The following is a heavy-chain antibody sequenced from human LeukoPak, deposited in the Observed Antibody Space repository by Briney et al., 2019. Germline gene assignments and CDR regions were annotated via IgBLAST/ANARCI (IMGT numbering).Heavy chain of an antibody. Sequence: PGGSLRLSCAASGFTFSSYAMSWVRQAPGKGLEWVSGISGSGGTTDYADSVKGRFTISRDNSKNTLYLQMNSLRAEDTAVYYCAKNRGALNYMDVWGKGTTVTVSS. CDR1: GFTFSSYA. D-gene: IGHD1-14*01. J-gene: IGHJ6*03. V-gene: IGHV3-23*01. CDR3: AKNRGALNYMDV. CDR2: ISGSGGTT.